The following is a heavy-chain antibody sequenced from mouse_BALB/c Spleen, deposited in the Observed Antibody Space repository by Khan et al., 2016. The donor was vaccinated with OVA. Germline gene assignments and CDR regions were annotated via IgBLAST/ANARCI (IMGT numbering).Heavy chain of an antibody. CDR3: ARVNYGSRDYFDY. V-gene: IGHV1-9*01. J-gene: IGHJ2*01. D-gene: IGHD1-1*01. CDR1: GYTFTSYW. CDR2: ILPGSGSS. Sequence: QVQLKESGPDLMKPGASVKISCKATGYTFTSYWLEWVKQTPGHGLEWIGEILPGSGSSNYNEKFKGKATFTADISSNTAYMQLSSLTSEDSAVYYCARVNYGSRDYFDYWGQGTTLTVSS.